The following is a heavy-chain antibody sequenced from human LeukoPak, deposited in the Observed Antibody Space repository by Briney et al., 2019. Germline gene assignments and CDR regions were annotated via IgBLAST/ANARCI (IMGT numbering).Heavy chain of an antibody. J-gene: IGHJ5*02. V-gene: IGHV1-69*05. CDR3: ARDVHGDYGSGWFDP. CDR1: GCTFINSA. CDR2: IMPLFGTA. D-gene: IGHD4-17*01. Sequence: SVKVSCKPSGCTFINSAISWVRQAPGQGLEWLGGIMPLFGTAGYAQKFQGRVTITKDESTRTVYLELTSLTSDDTAVYYCARDVHGDYGSGWFDPWGQGTLVSVSS.